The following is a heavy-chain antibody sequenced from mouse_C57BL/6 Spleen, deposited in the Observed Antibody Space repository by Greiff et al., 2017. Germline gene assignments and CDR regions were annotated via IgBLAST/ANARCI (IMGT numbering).Heavy chain of an antibody. V-gene: IGHV1-82*01. Sequence: VQLQQSGPELVKPGASVKISCKASGYAFSSSWMNWVKQRPGKGLEWIGRIYPGDGDTSYNGKFKGKATLTADKSSSTAYMQRSSLTSEDSAVYFCARSGHYYGSSPYYFDYWGQGTTLTVSS. CDR3: ARSGHYYGSSPYYFDY. CDR2: IYPGDGDT. J-gene: IGHJ2*01. D-gene: IGHD1-1*01. CDR1: GYAFSSSW.